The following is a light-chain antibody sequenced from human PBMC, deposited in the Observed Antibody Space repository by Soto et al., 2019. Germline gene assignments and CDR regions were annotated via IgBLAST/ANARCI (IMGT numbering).Light chain of an antibody. J-gene: IGKJ2*01. CDR3: HQSYITADT. CDR1: QNITRY. Sequence: DIQMTQSPSSLSASVGDRVTITCRPSQNITRYLNWYQHKPGKAPELLIYAASSLQSGVPSRFSGNGSGTHFTLTISSLKPEDFATYYCHQSYITADTFGQGTKLEIK. V-gene: IGKV1-39*01. CDR2: AAS.